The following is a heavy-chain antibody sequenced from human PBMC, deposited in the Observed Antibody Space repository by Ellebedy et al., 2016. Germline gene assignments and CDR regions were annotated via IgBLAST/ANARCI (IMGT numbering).Heavy chain of an antibody. D-gene: IGHD6-19*01. CDR3: ARRGRWLVPFDY. J-gene: IGHJ4*02. CDR1: GGSISSGGYY. V-gene: IGHV4-31*03. CDR2: IYYSGST. Sequence: SETLSLXCTVSGGSISSGGYYWSWIRQHPGKGLEWIGYIYYSGSTYYNPSLKSRVTISVDTSKNQFSLKLSSVTAADTAVYYCARRGRWLVPFDYWGQGTLVTVSS.